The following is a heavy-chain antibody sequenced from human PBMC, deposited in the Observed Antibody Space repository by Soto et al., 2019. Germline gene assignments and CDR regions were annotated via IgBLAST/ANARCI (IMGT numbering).Heavy chain of an antibody. V-gene: IGHV3-23*01. CDR3: ASHQGIYKYYFDY. Sequence: PGGSLRLSCAASGFTFNSYWMNWVRQAPGKGLEWVSGITGNGHNTYYAESVKGRFTISRDNSKNTLYLQMDSLRAEDAAEYYCASHQGIYKYYFDYWGQGTLVTVSS. CDR2: ITGNGHNT. D-gene: IGHD1-1*01. CDR1: GFTFNSYW. J-gene: IGHJ4*02.